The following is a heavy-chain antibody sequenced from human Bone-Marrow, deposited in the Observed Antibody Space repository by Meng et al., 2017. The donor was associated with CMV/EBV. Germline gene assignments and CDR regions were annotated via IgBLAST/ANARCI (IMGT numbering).Heavy chain of an antibody. Sequence: GGSLRLSCAASGFTFSSYEMNWVRQAPGKGLEWVSYISSSGSTIYYADSVKGRFTISRDNARNSLYLQMNSLRAEDTAVYYCARDLRYCSSTSCPPYYYYGMDVWGQGNTVTGSS. D-gene: IGHD2-2*01. CDR1: GFTFSSYE. CDR2: ISSSGSTI. CDR3: ARDLRYCSSTSCPPYYYYGMDV. V-gene: IGHV3-48*03. J-gene: IGHJ6*01.